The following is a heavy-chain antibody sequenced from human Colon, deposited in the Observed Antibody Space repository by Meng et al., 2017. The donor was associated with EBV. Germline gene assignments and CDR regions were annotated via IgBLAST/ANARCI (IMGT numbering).Heavy chain of an antibody. V-gene: IGHV4-30-4*01. CDR1: GGAISSDDYD. Sequence: LQGVGPGAVKSSQTLSLTCGGAGGAISSDDYDWSWIRQPPGKGLEWIGCISYNGITYYTPSLKSRVIISVETSKNQSSLKLHSVTVADTAVYYCATGRGYETYLQHWGQGTLVTVSS. CDR3: ATGRGYETYLQH. J-gene: IGHJ1*01. D-gene: IGHD5-12*01. CDR2: ISYNGIT.